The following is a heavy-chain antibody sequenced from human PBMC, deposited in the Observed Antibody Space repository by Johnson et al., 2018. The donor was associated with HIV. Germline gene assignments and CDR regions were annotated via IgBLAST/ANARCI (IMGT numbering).Heavy chain of an antibody. CDR1: GFTFDDYA. V-gene: IGHV3-9*01. J-gene: IGHJ3*01. Sequence: VQLVESGGGLVQPGRSLRLSCAASGFTFDDYAMHWVRQAPGKGLEWVSGISWNSGSIGSADSVKGRFTISRDNSKNTLYLQMTSLRAEETAVYYCARDPAWLWGQGTMVTVSS. CDR2: ISWNSGSI. CDR3: ARDPAWL. D-gene: IGHD5-12*01.